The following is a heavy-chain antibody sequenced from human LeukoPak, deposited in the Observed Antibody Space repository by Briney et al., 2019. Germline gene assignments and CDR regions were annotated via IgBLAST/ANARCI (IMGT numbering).Heavy chain of an antibody. CDR3: ARSYRYYYDNYDAFDI. Sequence: GGSLRLSCAASGFTFSSYWMHWVRQAPGKGLVWVSRINSDGSSTSYADSVKGRFTISRDNAKNTLYLQMNSLRAEDTAVYYCARSYRYYYDNYDAFDIWGQGTMVTVSS. CDR1: GFTFSSYW. V-gene: IGHV3-74*01. D-gene: IGHD3-22*01. J-gene: IGHJ3*02. CDR2: INSDGSST.